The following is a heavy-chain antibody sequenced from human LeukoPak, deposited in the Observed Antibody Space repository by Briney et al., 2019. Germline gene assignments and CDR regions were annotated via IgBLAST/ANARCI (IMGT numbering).Heavy chain of an antibody. CDR1: GGTFSSYA. CDR2: IIPILGIA. CDR3: ARDGYGSGSYPKSSYYYYGMDV. Sequence: SVKVSCKASGGTFSSYAISWVRQAPGQGLEWMGRIIPILGIANYAQKFQGRVTITADKSTSTAYMELSSLRSEDTAVYYCARDGYGSGSYPKSSYYYYGMDVWGQGTTVTVSS. V-gene: IGHV1-69*04. J-gene: IGHJ6*02. D-gene: IGHD3-10*01.